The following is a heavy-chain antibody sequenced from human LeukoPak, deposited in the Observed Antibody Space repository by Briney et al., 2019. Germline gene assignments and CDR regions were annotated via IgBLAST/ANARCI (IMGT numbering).Heavy chain of an antibody. D-gene: IGHD2-15*01. V-gene: IGHV1-2*04. CDR3: ARDAASGYCSGGSCYSGHFQH. Sequence: ASVKVSCKASGHTFTAYYMHWLRQAPGQGLEWMGWINPNSGGTNYAQNFQGWVTMTRDTSISTAYMELSRLRSDDTAVYYCARDAASGYCSGGSCYSGHFQHWGQGTLVTVSS. CDR1: GHTFTAYY. J-gene: IGHJ1*01. CDR2: INPNSGGT.